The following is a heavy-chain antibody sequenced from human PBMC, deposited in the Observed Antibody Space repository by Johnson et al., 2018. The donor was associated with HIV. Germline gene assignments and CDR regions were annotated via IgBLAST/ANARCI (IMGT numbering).Heavy chain of an antibody. CDR2: INWNGGST. V-gene: IGHV3-20*04. Sequence: VQLVESGGGVVRPGGSLRLSCAASGFTFDDYAMSWVRQPPGKGLEWVSGINWNGGSTGYADSVKGRSTISRDNAKNALYLQMNSLRAEDTAVYYCLRVAYYYDSSCYSAFDIWGQGTMGTVSS. D-gene: IGHD3-22*01. CDR1: GFTFDDYA. CDR3: LRVAYYYDSSCYSAFDI. J-gene: IGHJ3*02.